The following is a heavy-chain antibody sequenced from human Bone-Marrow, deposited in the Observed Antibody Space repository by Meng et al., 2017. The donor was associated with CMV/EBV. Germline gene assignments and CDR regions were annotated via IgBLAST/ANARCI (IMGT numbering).Heavy chain of an antibody. Sequence: SETLSLTCTVSGYSISSGYYWGWIRQPPGKGLEWIGSIYHSGSTYYNPSLKSRVTISVDTSKNQFSLKLSSVTAADTAVYYCARARLQSGRKIGRYYYGMDVWGQGTTVTVSS. J-gene: IGHJ6*02. CDR3: ARARLQSGRKIGRYYYGMDV. CDR1: GYSISSGYY. CDR2: IYHSGST. V-gene: IGHV4-38-2*02. D-gene: IGHD2-8*02.